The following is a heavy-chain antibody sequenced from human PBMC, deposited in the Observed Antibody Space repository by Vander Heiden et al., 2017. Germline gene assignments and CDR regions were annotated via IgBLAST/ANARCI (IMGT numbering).Heavy chain of an antibody. CDR1: GFTFRRYW. J-gene: IGHJ4*02. Sequence: EVQLVESGGGLVQPGGSLRLSCAASGFTFRRYWMSWVRQAPGKGLEWGANIKQDGSEKYYVDSVKGRFTISRDNAKNSLYLQMNSLRAEDTAVYYCARDIGYCSGGSCSFDYWGQGTLVTVSS. CDR2: IKQDGSEK. CDR3: ARDIGYCSGGSCSFDY. D-gene: IGHD2-15*01. V-gene: IGHV3-7*01.